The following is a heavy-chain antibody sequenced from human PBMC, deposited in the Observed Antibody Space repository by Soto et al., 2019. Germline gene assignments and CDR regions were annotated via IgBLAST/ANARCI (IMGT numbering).Heavy chain of an antibody. V-gene: IGHV3-23*01. Sequence: PGGARRLSCAASGFTFSSYAMSWVRQAPVEGLEWVSAITDTGGDTYHADSVKGRFTISRDNSKNTLFLQMNSLRAEDTAVYYCVKGSTASRPYYFDSWGQGTLVTVSS. CDR1: GFTFSSYA. D-gene: IGHD6-6*01. J-gene: IGHJ4*02. CDR3: VKGSTASRPYYFDS. CDR2: ITDTGGDT.